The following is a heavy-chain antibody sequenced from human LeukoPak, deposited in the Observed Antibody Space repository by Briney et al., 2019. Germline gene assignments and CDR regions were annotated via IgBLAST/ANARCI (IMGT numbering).Heavy chain of an antibody. CDR1: GDSISSGDYY. D-gene: IGHD3-22*01. J-gene: IGHJ3*02. V-gene: IGHV4-61*02. CDR2: IYTSGST. Sequence: SQTLSLTCTVSGDSISSGDYYWSWIRQPAGKGLEWIGRIYTSGSTNYNPSLKSRVTISVDTSKNQFSLKLSSVTAADTAVFYCARGPYAYDSSGAFDIWGQGTMVTVSS. CDR3: ARGPYAYDSSGAFDI.